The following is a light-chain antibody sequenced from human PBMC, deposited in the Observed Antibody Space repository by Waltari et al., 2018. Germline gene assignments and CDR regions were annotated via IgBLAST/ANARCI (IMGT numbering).Light chain of an antibody. CDR2: AAS. Sequence: DIQMTQSPSSLSASVGDRVTITCQASQSISSYLNWYQQKPGKAPKLLISAASSLQSGVPSTFSGSGSGTDFTLTISSLQPEDFATYYCQQSYSTPLTFGGGTKVEIK. CDR3: QQSYSTPLT. V-gene: IGKV1-39*01. J-gene: IGKJ4*01. CDR1: QSISSY.